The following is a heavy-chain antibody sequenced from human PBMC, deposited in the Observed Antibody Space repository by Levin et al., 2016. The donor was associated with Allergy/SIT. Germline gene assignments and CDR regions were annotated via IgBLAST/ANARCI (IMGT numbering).Heavy chain of an antibody. CDR3: ARGTPTVTLNSNNWFDP. CDR1: GYTFTGYY. V-gene: IGHV1-2*02. CDR2: INPNSGGT. D-gene: IGHD4-17*01. J-gene: IGHJ5*02. Sequence: ASVKVSCKASGYTFTGYYMHWVRQAPGQGLEWMGWINPNSGGTNYAQKFQGRVTMTRDTSISTAYMELSRLRSDDTAVYYCARGTPTVTLNSNNWFDPWGQGTLVTVSS.